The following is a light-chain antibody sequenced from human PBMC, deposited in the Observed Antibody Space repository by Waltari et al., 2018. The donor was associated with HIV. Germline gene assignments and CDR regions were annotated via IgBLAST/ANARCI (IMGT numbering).Light chain of an antibody. CDR1: SSNIGNNY. CDR2: DNN. J-gene: IGLJ2*01. Sequence: QSVLTQPTSVSAAPGQKVTISCSGSSSNIGNNYVSWYQQLPGTAPKLLIYDNNKRPAGIPDRFAGSKSGTSATLGITGLQTGYEADYYCGTWDSSLSAVVFGGGTKLTVL. CDR3: GTWDSSLSAVV. V-gene: IGLV1-51*01.